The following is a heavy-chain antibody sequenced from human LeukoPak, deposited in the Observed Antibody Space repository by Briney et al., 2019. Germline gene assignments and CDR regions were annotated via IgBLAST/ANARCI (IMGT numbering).Heavy chain of an antibody. V-gene: IGHV1-2*02. J-gene: IGHJ6*02. CDR1: GYTFTVYY. CDR3: ARAHFWSGYTPLDV. Sequence: ASVKVSCKTSGYTFTVYYLHWVRQAPGRGPEWMGWINPNSGVTNYAQRFLGRVTMTRDTSISTTYMELSRLRSDDTAVYYCARAHFWSGYTPLDVWGQGTTVTVSS. CDR2: INPNSGVT. D-gene: IGHD3-3*02.